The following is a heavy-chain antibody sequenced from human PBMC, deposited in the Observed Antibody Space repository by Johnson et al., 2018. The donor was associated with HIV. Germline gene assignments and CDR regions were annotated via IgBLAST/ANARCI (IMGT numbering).Heavy chain of an antibody. D-gene: IGHD2-8*02. Sequence: VQLVESGGGLIQPGGSLRLSCAASGFTVSSNYMSWVRQAPGKGLEWVSVIYRGGSTYYADSVKGRFTISRDNSKNTLYLQMNRLSVEDTAVYYCARAKLGGVFDLWGQGTMVTVSS. V-gene: IGHV3-53*01. J-gene: IGHJ3*01. CDR3: ARAKLGGVFDL. CDR2: IYRGGST. CDR1: GFTVSSNY.